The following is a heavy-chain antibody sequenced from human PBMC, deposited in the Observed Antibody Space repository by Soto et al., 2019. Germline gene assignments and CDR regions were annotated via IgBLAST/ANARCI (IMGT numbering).Heavy chain of an antibody. V-gene: IGHV3-30*03. Sequence: VGSLRLSCAASGSTFSSYGMHWVRQAPGKGLEWVAVISYDGSNKYYADSVKGRFTISRDNSKNTLYLQMNSLRDEDTAVYYCARGPNYYLWYFDYWGQGALVTVSS. D-gene: IGHD3-3*01. CDR1: GSTFSSYG. CDR2: ISYDGSNK. J-gene: IGHJ4*02. CDR3: ARGPNYYLWYFDY.